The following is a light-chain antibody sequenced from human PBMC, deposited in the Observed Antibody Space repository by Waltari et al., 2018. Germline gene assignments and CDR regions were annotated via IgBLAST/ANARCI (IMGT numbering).Light chain of an antibody. CDR3: CSYAGSYTWV. CDR1: SSYVGGYNS. V-gene: IGLV2-11*01. Sequence: QSALTQPRSVSGSPGQSVTISCTGTSSYVGGYNSVSWYHQPPGKAPKLMIYDVSKRPSGVPDRFSGSKSGNTASLTISGLQAEDEADYYCCSYAGSYTWVFGGGTKLTVL. CDR2: DVS. J-gene: IGLJ3*02.